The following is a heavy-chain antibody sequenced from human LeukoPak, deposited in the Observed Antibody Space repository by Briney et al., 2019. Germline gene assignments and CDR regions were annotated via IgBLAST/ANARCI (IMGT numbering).Heavy chain of an antibody. Sequence: ASVKVSCKASGYTFTSYYMHWVRQAPGQGLEWMGINNPSGGSTSYAQKFQGRVTMTRDTSTSTVYMELSSLRSEDTAVYYCARGIPPGAVAGSDPPDYWGQGTLVTVSS. CDR1: GYTFTSYY. D-gene: IGHD6-19*01. V-gene: IGHV1-46*01. CDR2: NNPSGGST. CDR3: ARGIPPGAVAGSDPPDY. J-gene: IGHJ4*02.